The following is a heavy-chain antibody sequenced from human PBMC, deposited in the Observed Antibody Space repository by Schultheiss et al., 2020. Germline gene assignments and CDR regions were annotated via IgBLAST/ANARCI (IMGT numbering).Heavy chain of an antibody. CDR2: ISYDGSNK. Sequence: SLRLSCAASGFTFSSYAMHWVRQAPGKGLEWVAVISYDGSNKYYADSVKGRFTISRDNSKNTLYLQMNSLRAEDTAVYYCARVPDYGDDYWGQGTLVTVSS. D-gene: IGHD4-17*01. CDR3: ARVPDYGDDY. J-gene: IGHJ4*02. V-gene: IGHV3-30-3*01. CDR1: GFTFSSYA.